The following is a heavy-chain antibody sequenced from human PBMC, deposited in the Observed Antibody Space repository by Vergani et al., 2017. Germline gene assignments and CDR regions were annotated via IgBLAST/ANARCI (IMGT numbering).Heavy chain of an antibody. V-gene: IGHV4-59*08. J-gene: IGHJ4*02. CDR3: ARHPSLATAPFDY. CDR2: IYYSGST. CDR1: GGSISSYY. D-gene: IGHD1-26*01. Sequence: QVQLQESGPGLVKPSETLSLTCTVSGGSISSYYWSWIRQPPGKGLEWIGYIYYSGSTNYNPSPKSRVPISVDTSKNQFSLKLSSVTAADTAVYYCARHPSLATAPFDYWGQGTLVTVSS.